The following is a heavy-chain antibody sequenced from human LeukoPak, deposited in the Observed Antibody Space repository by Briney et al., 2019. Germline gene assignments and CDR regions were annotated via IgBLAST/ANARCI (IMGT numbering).Heavy chain of an antibody. CDR2: IYPGDSDT. CDR1: GYTFTSFW. CDR3: ARLDGALDAFDI. Sequence: GGSLEISCQGSGYTFTSFWIGWVRPLPGKGLEWIWIIYPGDSDTTYSPSFHGQFTIPADKSISPGYLQWRSLKATAPPIYSRARLDGALDAFDIWGQGTMVTVS. V-gene: IGHV5-51*01. J-gene: IGHJ3*02. D-gene: IGHD3-9*01.